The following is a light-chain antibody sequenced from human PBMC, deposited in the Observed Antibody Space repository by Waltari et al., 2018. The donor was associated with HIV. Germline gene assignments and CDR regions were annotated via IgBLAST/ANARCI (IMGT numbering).Light chain of an antibody. CDR1: SSDVGAYNF. CDR2: DVS. Sequence: QSALTQPASVSGSPGQSITIPCPGTSSDVGAYNFVSWYQQHPGKAPKLMIYDVSSRPSGVSDRFSGSKSGNTASLTISGLQAEDEADYYCGSYTSSSTLVFGGGTKLTVL. CDR3: GSYTSSSTLV. V-gene: IGLV2-14*03. J-gene: IGLJ3*02.